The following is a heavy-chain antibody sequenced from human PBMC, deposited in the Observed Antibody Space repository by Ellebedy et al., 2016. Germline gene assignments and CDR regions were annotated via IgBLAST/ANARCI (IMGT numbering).Heavy chain of an antibody. V-gene: IGHV3-11*06. Sequence: GGSLRLSXAASGFTFSDYYISWIRQTPGKGLEWVATIVNSGRETYYPEPLKGRFTISRDNAMNSVYLQMDSLTVEDTAVYYCTRDGSEWSRDYWGQGTLVTVSS. CDR2: IVNSGRET. D-gene: IGHD2-8*01. CDR1: GFTFSDYY. J-gene: IGHJ4*02. CDR3: TRDGSEWSRDY.